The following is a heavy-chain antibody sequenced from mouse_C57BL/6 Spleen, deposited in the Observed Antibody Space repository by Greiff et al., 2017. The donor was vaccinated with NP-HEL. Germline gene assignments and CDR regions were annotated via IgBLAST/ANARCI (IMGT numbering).Heavy chain of an antibody. D-gene: IGHD1-1*01. CDR1: GFTFTDYY. J-gene: IGHJ4*01. CDR2: IRNKANGYTS. CDR3: ASLFYYYGSSHYYAMDD. Sequence: EVQLVESGGGLVQPGGSLSLSCAASGFTFTDYYMSWVRQPPGKALEWLGFIRNKANGYTSEYSASVKGRFTISRDTSQSILYLQMNALRAEDSATYYCASLFYYYGSSHYYAMDDWGQGTSVTVSS. V-gene: IGHV7-3*01.